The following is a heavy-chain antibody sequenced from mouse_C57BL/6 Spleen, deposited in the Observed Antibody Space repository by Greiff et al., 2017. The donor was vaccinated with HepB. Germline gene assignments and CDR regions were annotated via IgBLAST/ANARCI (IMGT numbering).Heavy chain of an antibody. V-gene: IGHV1-64*01. D-gene: IGHD2-4*01. Sequence: LQQPGAELVKPGASVKLFCKASGYTFTSYWMHWVRQRPGQGLEWIGMIHPNSGSTNYNEKFKSKATLTVDKSSSTAYMQLSSLTSEDSAVYYCARVRYDYAMDYWGQGTSVTVSS. CDR2: IHPNSGST. J-gene: IGHJ4*01. CDR1: GYTFTSYW. CDR3: ARVRYDYAMDY.